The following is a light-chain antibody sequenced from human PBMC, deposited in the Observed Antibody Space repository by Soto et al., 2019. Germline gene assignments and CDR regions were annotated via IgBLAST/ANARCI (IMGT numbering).Light chain of an antibody. V-gene: IGLV2-14*01. CDR2: EVS. CDR1: SSDVGGYKY. J-gene: IGLJ1*01. CDR3: QSYDFSLSGFYV. Sequence: QSVLTQPASVSGSPGQSITISCTGTSSDVGGYKYVSWYQQHPDKAPKLIIFEVSNRPSGISSRFSGSKSGTSASLAITGLQAEDEADYYCQSYDFSLSGFYVFGTGTKVTVL.